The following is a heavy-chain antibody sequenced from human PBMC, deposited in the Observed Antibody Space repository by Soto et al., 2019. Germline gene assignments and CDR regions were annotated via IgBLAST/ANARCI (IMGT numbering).Heavy chain of an antibody. Sequence: PSETLSLTCSVSGGSMSIISNYWGWIRQPPGKGLEWIGYIYYSGGTYDNPSLKSRVTISVDTSKNQFSLKLSSVTAADTAVYYCARADYQLLYDNWFDPWGQGTLVTVSS. J-gene: IGHJ5*02. CDR1: GGSMSIISNY. CDR2: IYYSGGT. V-gene: IGHV4-39*07. D-gene: IGHD2-2*02. CDR3: ARADYQLLYDNWFDP.